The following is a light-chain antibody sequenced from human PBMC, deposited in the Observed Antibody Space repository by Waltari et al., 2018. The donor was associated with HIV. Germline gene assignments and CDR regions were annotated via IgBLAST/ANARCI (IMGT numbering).Light chain of an antibody. J-gene: IGLJ2*01. Sequence: SYELTQSPSVAVSQGQPARITCPGDALPKQCAIWYQQTPGQAPVLVTYKDSERPSGIPERSSGSSSGTTVTLTISAVQAEDEADYYCQSVDSSGTYPVIFGGGTKLTVL. CDR1: ALPKQC. CDR3: QSVDSSGTYPVI. V-gene: IGLV3-25*03. CDR2: KDS.